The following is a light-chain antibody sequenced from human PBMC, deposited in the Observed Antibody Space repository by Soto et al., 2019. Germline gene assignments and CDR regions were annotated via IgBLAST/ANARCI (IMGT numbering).Light chain of an antibody. V-gene: IGLV2-8*01. J-gene: IGLJ2*01. CDR2: EVS. CDR1: SSDVGGYNH. Sequence: QSALTQPPSASGSPGQSVTISCTGTSSDVGGYNHVTWYQQHPGKVPKVMINEVSKRASGVPDRFSGSKSGNTASLTVSGLQAEDEADYYCSSYTASNTVVFGGGTKLTVL. CDR3: SSYTASNTVV.